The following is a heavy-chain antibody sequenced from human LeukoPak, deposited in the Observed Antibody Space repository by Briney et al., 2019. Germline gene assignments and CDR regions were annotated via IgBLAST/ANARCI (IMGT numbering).Heavy chain of an antibody. D-gene: IGHD2-2*01. J-gene: IGHJ6*04. Sequence: SETLSLTCAVYGGSFSGYHWSWIRQPPGKGLEWIGEINHSGSTNYNPSLKSRVTISVDTSKNQFSLKLSSVTAADTAVYYCASQMRQLPGSYYYYYGMDVWGKGTTVTVSS. CDR1: GGSFSGYH. CDR3: ASQMRQLPGSYYYYYGMDV. V-gene: IGHV4-34*01. CDR2: INHSGST.